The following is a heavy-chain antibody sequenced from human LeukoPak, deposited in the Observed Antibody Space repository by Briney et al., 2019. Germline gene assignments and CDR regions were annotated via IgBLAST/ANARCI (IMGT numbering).Heavy chain of an antibody. Sequence: GGCLRLSCVASAFSFTTHYMSWVRQAPGTGLEWVAIINPDGSEKSYVDSVKGRFTISRDNSDNLLYLNTNNLRAEDTALYYCARDPAYGALDIWGQGTVVTVSS. CDR2: INPDGSEK. V-gene: IGHV3-7*01. J-gene: IGHJ3*02. CDR3: ARDPAYGALDI. D-gene: IGHD2-21*01. CDR1: AFSFTTHY.